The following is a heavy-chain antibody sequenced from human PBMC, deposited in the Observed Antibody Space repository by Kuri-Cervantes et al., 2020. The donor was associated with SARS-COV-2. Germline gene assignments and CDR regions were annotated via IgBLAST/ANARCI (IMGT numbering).Heavy chain of an antibody. D-gene: IGHD1-26*01. CDR3: AREGVVGATTYYYYGMDV. V-gene: IGHV3-33*01. J-gene: IGHJ6*02. CDR1: GFTFSSYG. CDR2: IWYDGSNK. Sequence: GGSLRLSCAASGFTFSSYGMHWVRQAPGKGLEWVAVIWYDGSNKYYADSVKGRFTISRDNSKNTLYLQMNSLRAEDTAVYYCAREGVVGATTYYYYGMDVWGQGTTATFSS.